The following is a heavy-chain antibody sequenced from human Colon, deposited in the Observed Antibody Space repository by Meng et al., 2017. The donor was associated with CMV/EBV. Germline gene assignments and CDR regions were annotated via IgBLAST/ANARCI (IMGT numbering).Heavy chain of an antibody. CDR1: GYTFTNYY. CDR2: INPSDGSA. CDR3: ARDAVLTIFGAVASWFDP. Sequence: GESLKISCKASGYTFTNYYMHWVRQAPGQGLEWMGMINPSDGSAKYAQKFQGRVSMTGDTATSTVYMELRGLRSDDTAVYFCARDAVLTIFGAVASWFDPWGQGTLVTVSS. J-gene: IGHJ5*02. V-gene: IGHV1-46*01. D-gene: IGHD3-3*01.